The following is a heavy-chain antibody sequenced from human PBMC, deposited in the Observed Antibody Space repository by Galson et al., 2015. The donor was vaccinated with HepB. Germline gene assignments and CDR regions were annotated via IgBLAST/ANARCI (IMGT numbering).Heavy chain of an antibody. J-gene: IGHJ2*01. CDR2: ISGTGGTT. Sequence: SLRLSCAVPGFSFSGSAMSWVRQAPGKGLEWVSVISGTGGTTYYADSVRGRFTTSRDNSKNTVYLQMSSLRADDTGVYFCAKVTVLRYFDWFNGYFDLWGRGTLLTVSS. V-gene: IGHV3-23*01. D-gene: IGHD3-9*01. CDR3: AKVTVLRYFDWFNGYFDL. CDR1: GFSFSGSA.